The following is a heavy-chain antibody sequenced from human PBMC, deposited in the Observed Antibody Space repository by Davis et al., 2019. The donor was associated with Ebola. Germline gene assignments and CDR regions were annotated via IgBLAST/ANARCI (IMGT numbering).Heavy chain of an antibody. CDR2: IYYSGST. D-gene: IGHD6-19*01. Sequence: GSLRLSCAVYGGSFSGYYWSWIRQPPGKGLEWIGYIYYSGSTNYNPSLKSRVTISVDTSKNQFSLKLSSVTAADTAVYYCASNSSGWVDYYYGMDVWGQGTTVTVSS. CDR3: ASNSSGWVDYYYGMDV. CDR1: GGSFSGYY. J-gene: IGHJ6*02. V-gene: IGHV4-59*01.